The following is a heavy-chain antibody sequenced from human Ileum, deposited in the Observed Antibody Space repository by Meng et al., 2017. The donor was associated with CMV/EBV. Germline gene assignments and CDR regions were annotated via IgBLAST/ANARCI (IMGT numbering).Heavy chain of an antibody. Sequence: GESLKISCLASGFTFSSYAMHWVRQAPGKGLEWVSVIYSGGSTYYADSVKGRFTISRDNSKNTLYLQMNSLRAEDTAVYYCARGGRRFLDYWGQGTLVTVSS. CDR3: ARGGRRFLDY. D-gene: IGHD3-3*01. J-gene: IGHJ4*02. V-gene: IGHV3-66*02. CDR1: GFTFSSYA. CDR2: IYSGGST.